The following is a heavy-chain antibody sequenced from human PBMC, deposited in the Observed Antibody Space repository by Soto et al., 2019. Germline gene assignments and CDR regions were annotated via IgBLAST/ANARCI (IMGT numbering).Heavy chain of an antibody. Sequence: QVQLQESGPGLVKPSQTLSLTCTVSGGSISSGDYYWSWIRQPPGKGLEWIGYIYYSGSTYYNPSLKSRVTISVDTSKNQFSLKLGSVTAADTAVYYCARALDSSAYYYDSSGYYGYYFDYWGQGTLVTVSS. CDR2: IYYSGST. D-gene: IGHD3-22*01. J-gene: IGHJ4*02. V-gene: IGHV4-30-4*01. CDR1: GGSISSGDYY. CDR3: ARALDSSAYYYDSSGYYGYYFDY.